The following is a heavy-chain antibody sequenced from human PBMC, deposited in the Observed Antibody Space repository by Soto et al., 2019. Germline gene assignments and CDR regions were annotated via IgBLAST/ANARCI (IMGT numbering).Heavy chain of an antibody. V-gene: IGHV3-30*03. Sequence: QVKLVESGGGVVQPGRSLRLSCAASGFSFSSYGMHWVRQAPGKGLEWVAVISPDGSNKDYADSVKGRFTSSRDNSKNTLYLQMNSLRVEDTAVYYCTTPRSSLQWPPFDPWGHGTLVTVSS. CDR3: TTPRSSLQWPPFDP. CDR2: ISPDGSNK. J-gene: IGHJ5*02. D-gene: IGHD6-19*01. CDR1: GFSFSSYG.